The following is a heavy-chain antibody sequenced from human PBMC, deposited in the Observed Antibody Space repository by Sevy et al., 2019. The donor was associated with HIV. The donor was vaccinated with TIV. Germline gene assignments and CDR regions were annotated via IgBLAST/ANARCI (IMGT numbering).Heavy chain of an antibody. Sequence: ESLKISCEASGFSFTAYFIHWVRQAPGQGLEWMGWINPNSGGTNYAQKFQGRVTMTSDASISAAYMELTSLTSDDTAVYYCARDRFIFGSGPPDSWGQGTLVTVSS. J-gene: IGHJ4*02. CDR3: ARDRFIFGSGPPDS. V-gene: IGHV1-2*02. D-gene: IGHD2-15*01. CDR2: INPNSGGT. CDR1: GFSFTAYF.